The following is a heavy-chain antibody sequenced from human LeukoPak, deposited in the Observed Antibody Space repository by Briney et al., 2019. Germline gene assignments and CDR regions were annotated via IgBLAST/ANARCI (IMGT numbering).Heavy chain of an antibody. CDR1: GGSISSYY. CDR2: IYYSGST. V-gene: IGHV4-59*01. D-gene: IGHD3-3*01. Sequence: SETLSLTCAVYGGSISSYYWSWIRQPPGKGLEWIGYIYYSGSTNYNPSLKSRVTISVDTSKNQFSLKLSSVTAADTAVYYCARGLADYDFWSGYSVRGMDVWGQGTTVTVSS. CDR3: ARGLADYDFWSGYSVRGMDV. J-gene: IGHJ6*02.